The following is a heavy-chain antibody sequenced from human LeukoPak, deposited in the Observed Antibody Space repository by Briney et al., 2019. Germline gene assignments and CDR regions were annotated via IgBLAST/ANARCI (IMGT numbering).Heavy chain of an antibody. Sequence: GESLKISCKGSGYTFSSYWIGWVRQMPGKGLEWMGIIYPGDSDTRYSPSFQGQVTISADKSISTAYLQWSSLKASDTAMYYCARGPVTGDRYFDLWGRGTLVTVSS. CDR3: ARGPVTGDRYFDL. D-gene: IGHD7-27*01. J-gene: IGHJ2*01. CDR2: IYPGDSDT. V-gene: IGHV5-51*01. CDR1: GYTFSSYW.